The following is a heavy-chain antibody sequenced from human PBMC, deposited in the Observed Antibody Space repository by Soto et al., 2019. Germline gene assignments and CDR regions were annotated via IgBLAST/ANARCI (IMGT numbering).Heavy chain of an antibody. CDR1: GFDFSGYT. V-gene: IGHV3-30-3*01. J-gene: IGHJ6*02. Sequence: QVHLEESGGGVVQPGGSLRLSCAGSGFDFSGYTIHWVRQAPGKGLEWVAVISYDGSDKYYADSVKRRFTISRDNAKKTLYLQMNSLRIEDTAVYYCARVDCSTTTCYYYGFDVWGQGTTVTVSS. CDR3: ARVDCSTTTCYYYGFDV. D-gene: IGHD2-2*01. CDR2: ISYDGSDK.